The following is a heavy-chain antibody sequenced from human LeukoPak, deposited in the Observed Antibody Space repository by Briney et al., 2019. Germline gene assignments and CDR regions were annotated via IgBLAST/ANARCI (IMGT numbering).Heavy chain of an antibody. J-gene: IGHJ6*02. Sequence: ASVKVSCKASGYTFTSYYMHWVRQAPGQGLEWMGIINPSGGSTSYAQKFQGRVTMTRDTSTSTVYMELSRLRSDDTAVYYCAREEYYDFWSGYVHYYYGMDVWGQGTTVTVSS. CDR2: INPSGGST. CDR1: GYTFTSYY. CDR3: AREEYYDFWSGYVHYYYGMDV. V-gene: IGHV1-46*01. D-gene: IGHD3-3*01.